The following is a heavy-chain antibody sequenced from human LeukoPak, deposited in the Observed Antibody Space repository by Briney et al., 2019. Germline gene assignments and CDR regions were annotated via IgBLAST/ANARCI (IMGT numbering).Heavy chain of an antibody. V-gene: IGHV3-48*03. CDR3: ATSYSSGWYYFDY. D-gene: IGHD6-19*01. Sequence: GGSLRLSCAASGFTFSSYEMNWVRQAPGKGLEWVSYISSSGSTIYYADSVKGRFTISRDNAKNSLYLQMNSLRAEDTAVYYCATSYSSGWYYFDYWGQGTLDTVSS. J-gene: IGHJ4*02. CDR1: GFTFSSYE. CDR2: ISSSGSTI.